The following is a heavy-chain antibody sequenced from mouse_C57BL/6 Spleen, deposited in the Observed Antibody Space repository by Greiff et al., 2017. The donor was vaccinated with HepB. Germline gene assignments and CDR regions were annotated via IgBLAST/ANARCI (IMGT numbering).Heavy chain of an antibody. J-gene: IGHJ1*03. CDR2: IYPGSGST. Sequence: VQLQQPGAELVKPGASVKMSCKASGYTFTSYWITWVKQRPGQGLEWIGDIYPGSGSTNYNEKFKSKATLTVDTSSSTAYMQLSSLTSEDSAVYYCARSPSYYYGSRRWYFDVWGTGTTVTVSS. CDR1: GYTFTSYW. D-gene: IGHD1-1*01. V-gene: IGHV1-55*01. CDR3: ARSPSYYYGSRRWYFDV.